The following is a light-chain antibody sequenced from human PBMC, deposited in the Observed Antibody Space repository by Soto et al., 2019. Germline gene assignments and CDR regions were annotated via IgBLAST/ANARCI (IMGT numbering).Light chain of an antibody. CDR3: QQYGSSPLT. J-gene: IGKJ4*01. Sequence: EIVLTQSPGTLSSSPGERATLSCRASQSVSSGYLAWYQQKPGQAPRLLIYGASSRATGIPDRFSVSGSGTDFTLTISRLEPEDFAVNYCQQYGSSPLTFGGGSKVEIK. CDR2: GAS. CDR1: QSVSSGY. V-gene: IGKV3-20*01.